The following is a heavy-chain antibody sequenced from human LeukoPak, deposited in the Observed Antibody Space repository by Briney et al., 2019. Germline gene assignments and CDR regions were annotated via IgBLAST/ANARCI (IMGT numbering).Heavy chain of an antibody. J-gene: IGHJ4*02. CDR3: TRAADYYDSSRAYYFDY. D-gene: IGHD3-22*01. Sequence: SVKVSCKASGGTFSSYAISWVRQAPGQGLEWMGRIIPILGIANYAQKFQGRVTITADKSTSTAYMELSSLRSEDTAVYYCTRAADYYDSSRAYYFDYWGQGTLVTVSS. CDR1: GGTFSSYA. V-gene: IGHV1-69*04. CDR2: IIPILGIA.